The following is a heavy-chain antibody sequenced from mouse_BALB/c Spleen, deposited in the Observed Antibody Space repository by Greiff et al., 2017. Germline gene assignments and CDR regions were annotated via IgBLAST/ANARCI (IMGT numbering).Heavy chain of an antibody. CDR1: GYSITSDYA. V-gene: IGHV3-2*02. Sequence: EVKLMESGPGLVKPSQSLSLTCTVTGYSITSDYAWNWIRQFPGNKLEWMGYISYSGSTSYNPSLKRRISITRDTSKNQFFLQLNSVTTEDTATYYCARSGTHWYFDVWGAGTTVTVSS. J-gene: IGHJ1*01. CDR2: ISYSGST. CDR3: ARSGTHWYFDV. D-gene: IGHD4-1*01.